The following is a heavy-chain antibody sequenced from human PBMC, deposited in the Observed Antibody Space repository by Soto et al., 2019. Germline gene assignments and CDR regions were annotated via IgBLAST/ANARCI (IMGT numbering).Heavy chain of an antibody. CDR3: AKGIKWELPLDS. CDR2: INPNSGGT. D-gene: IGHD1-26*01. Sequence: ASVKVSCKASGYTFTGYYMHWVRQAPGQGLEWMGWINPNSGGTYYADSVKGRFTISRDSSKNTLFLTMNSLRADDTAVYYCAKGIKWELPLDSWGQGTLVTVSS. CDR1: GYTFTGYY. V-gene: IGHV1-2*02. J-gene: IGHJ4*02.